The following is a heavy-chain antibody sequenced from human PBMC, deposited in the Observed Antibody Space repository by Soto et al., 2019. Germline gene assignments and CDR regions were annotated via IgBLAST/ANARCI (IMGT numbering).Heavy chain of an antibody. CDR1: AFTFSSYG. D-gene: IGHD1-1*01. V-gene: IGHV3-23*01. CDR3: ARKADDSLYNFWCDP. Sequence: EVQLLESGGGLVQPGGSLRLACAASAFTFSSYGMSWVRQAPGKGLEWVSSIRASVDSTYYADSVKGRFTISRDNSKNTLYLEMNSLRADDTAVYYCARKADDSLYNFWCDPWGQGTLVIVSS. CDR2: IRASVDST. J-gene: IGHJ5*02.